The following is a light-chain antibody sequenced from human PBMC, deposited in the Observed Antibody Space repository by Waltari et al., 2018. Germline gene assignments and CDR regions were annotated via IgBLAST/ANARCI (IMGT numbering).Light chain of an antibody. J-gene: IGLJ3*02. CDR3: AAWDDSLNGHWV. CDR2: RND. V-gene: IGLV1-44*01. Sequence: QSVLTQPPSSSATPGQRVTLSCSGSSSNIGNHVVNGYQQLPGQAPKLLIYRNDLRPSGVPDRFSGSKSGTSASLAISGLQSEDEADYYCAAWDDSLNGHWVFGGGTKVTVL. CDR1: SSNIGNHV.